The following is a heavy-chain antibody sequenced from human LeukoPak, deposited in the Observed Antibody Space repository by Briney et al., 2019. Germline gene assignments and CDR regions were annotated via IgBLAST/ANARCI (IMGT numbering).Heavy chain of an antibody. Sequence: GGSLRLSCAASGFAFSNYAMSWVRQAPGKGLEWVSTISGSGATTYYADSVKGRFTISRDNSKNTLYLQMNSLRAEDTAVYYCANYYCSGGSCHRNFDYWGQGTLVTVSS. D-gene: IGHD2-15*01. J-gene: IGHJ4*02. CDR1: GFAFSNYA. V-gene: IGHV3-23*01. CDR2: ISGSGATT. CDR3: ANYYCSGGSCHRNFDY.